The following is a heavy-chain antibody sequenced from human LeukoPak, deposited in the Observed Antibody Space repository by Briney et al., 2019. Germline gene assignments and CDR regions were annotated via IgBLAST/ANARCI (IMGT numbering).Heavy chain of an antibody. J-gene: IGHJ5*02. CDR1: GYTYTTDG. CDR3: ARDRGIAEADSFDP. Sequence: ASVKVSCKASGYTYTTDGISWVRQAPGQGLEWMGWIDTYSGKTNYAQKFQGRVTMTSDTSTSTAYMELRSLRADDTAVYYCARDRGIAEADSFDPWGQGTLVTVSS. D-gene: IGHD6-13*01. V-gene: IGHV1-18*01. CDR2: IDTYSGKT.